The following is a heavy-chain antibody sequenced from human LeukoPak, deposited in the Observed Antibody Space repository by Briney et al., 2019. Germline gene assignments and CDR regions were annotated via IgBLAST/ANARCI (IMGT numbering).Heavy chain of an antibody. V-gene: IGHV3-23*01. CDR1: GFTFRSYN. CDR3: AKGSAAGRPYYFDN. CDR2: VGPSGVTT. Sequence: GGSLRLSCVASGFTFRSYNMSWVRQAPGKGLEWVSAVGPSGVTTYYADSVKGRFTISRDNSKNTLYLQMNSLRAEDTALYYCAKGSAAGRPYYFDNWGQGTLVTVSA. J-gene: IGHJ4*02. D-gene: IGHD6-13*01.